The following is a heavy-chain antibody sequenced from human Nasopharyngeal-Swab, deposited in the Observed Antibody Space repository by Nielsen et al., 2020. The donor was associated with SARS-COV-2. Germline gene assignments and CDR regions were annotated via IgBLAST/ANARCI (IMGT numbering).Heavy chain of an antibody. CDR1: GVSFSGYY. CDR3: ARSRYTSSWYGVRNWFDP. Sequence: SETLSLTCAVYGVSFSGYYWNWIRQPPGKGLEWIGEINHSGSTNYNPSPKSRVTISLDTSKNQFSLKLSSVTAADTAVYYCARSRYTSSWYGVRNWFDPWGQGTLVTVSS. J-gene: IGHJ5*02. CDR2: INHSGST. D-gene: IGHD6-13*01. V-gene: IGHV4-34*01.